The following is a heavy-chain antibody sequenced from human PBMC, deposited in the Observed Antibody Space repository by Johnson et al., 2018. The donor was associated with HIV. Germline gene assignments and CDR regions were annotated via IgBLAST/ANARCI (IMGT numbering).Heavy chain of an antibody. D-gene: IGHD6-13*01. V-gene: IGHV3-66*02. Sequence: VQLVESGGGLVQPGGSLRLSCAASGFTVSSNFMTWVRQAPGKGLEWVSVIYSGGSTYYADSVKGRFTISRDNSKNTVFLQMNSLRSDDTAVYFCARDQAYRSSWAFSFDIWGQGTMVIVSS. CDR1: GFTVSSNF. CDR2: IYSGGST. J-gene: IGHJ3*02. CDR3: ARDQAYRSSWAFSFDI.